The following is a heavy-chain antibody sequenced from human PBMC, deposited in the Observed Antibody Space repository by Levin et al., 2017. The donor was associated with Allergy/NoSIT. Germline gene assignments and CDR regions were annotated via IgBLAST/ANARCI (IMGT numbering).Heavy chain of an antibody. J-gene: IGHJ4*02. V-gene: IGHV3-53*01. CDR2: IYSGGST. CDR3: AGRYGGSGAAFDY. CDR1: GFTVSGNY. Sequence: LAGGSLRLSCAASGFTVSGNYVSWVRQAPGKGLEWVSVIYSGGSTYYADSVKGRFTISRDNSKNTLYLQMNSLRAEDTAVYYCAGRYGGSGAAFDYWGQGTLVTVSS. D-gene: IGHD2-15*01.